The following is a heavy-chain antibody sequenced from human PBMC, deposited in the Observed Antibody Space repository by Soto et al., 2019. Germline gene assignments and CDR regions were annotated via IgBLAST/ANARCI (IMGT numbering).Heavy chain of an antibody. V-gene: IGHV5-51*01. CDR1: GYSFTSYW. CDR2: IYPGGSDT. Sequence: PGESLKISCKGSGYSFTSYWIGWVRQMPGKGLEWMGIIYPGGSDTRYSPSFQGQVTISADKSISTAYLQWSSLKASDTAMYYCAREIGLAAAGTDYYYGMDVWGQGTTVTVSS. D-gene: IGHD6-13*01. CDR3: AREIGLAAAGTDYYYGMDV. J-gene: IGHJ6*02.